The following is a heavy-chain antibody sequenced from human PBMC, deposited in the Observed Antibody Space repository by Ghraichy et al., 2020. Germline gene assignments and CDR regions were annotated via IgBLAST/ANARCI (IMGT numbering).Heavy chain of an antibody. J-gene: IGHJ6*02. V-gene: IGHV3-53*01. CDR1: GFTVSSNY. CDR2: IYSGGST. D-gene: IGHD3-22*01. CDR3: ATTGTGDDSSGNYYYGMDV. Sequence: GGSLRLSCAASGFTVSSNYMSWVRQAPGKGLEWVSVIYSGGSTYYADSVKGRFTISRDNSKNTLYLQMNSLRAEDTAVYYCATTGTGDDSSGNYYYGMDVGGQGTRVTVSS.